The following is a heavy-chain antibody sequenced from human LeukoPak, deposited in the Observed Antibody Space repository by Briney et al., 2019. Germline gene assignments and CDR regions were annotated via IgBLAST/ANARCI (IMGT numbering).Heavy chain of an antibody. CDR1: GYTFTGYY. Sequence: ASVKVSCKASGYTFTGYYMHWGRQAPGQGLEWMGWINPNSGGTNYAQKLQGRVTMTTDTSTSTAYMELRSLRSDDTAVYYCARGIRLGIAVAACGYWGQGTLVTVSS. CDR3: ARGIRLGIAVAACGY. D-gene: IGHD6-19*01. CDR2: INPNSGGT. J-gene: IGHJ4*02. V-gene: IGHV1-2*02.